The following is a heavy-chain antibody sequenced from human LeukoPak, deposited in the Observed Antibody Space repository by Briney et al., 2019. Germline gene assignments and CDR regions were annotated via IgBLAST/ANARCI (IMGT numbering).Heavy chain of an antibody. CDR1: GGSISSSSYY. CDR3: ARLNIHTAYYFDY. D-gene: IGHD5-18*01. Sequence: SETLSLTCTVPGGSISSSSYYWGWIRQPPGKGLEWIGSIYYSGSTYYNPSLKSRVTISVDTSENQFSLKLSSVTAADTAVYYCARLNIHTAYYFDYWGRGTLVTVSS. V-gene: IGHV4-39*01. J-gene: IGHJ4*02. CDR2: IYYSGST.